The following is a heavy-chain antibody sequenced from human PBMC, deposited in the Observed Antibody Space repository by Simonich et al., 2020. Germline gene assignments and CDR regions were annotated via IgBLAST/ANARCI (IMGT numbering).Heavy chain of an antibody. CDR2: NNPNSGGT. D-gene: IGHD2-2*01. CDR1: GYTFTGYY. Sequence: QVQLVQSGAEVKKPGASVKVSCKASGYTFTGYYMHWVRQAPGQGLEWVGRNNPNSGGTNHAQQIQGRVTMTRDTSISTAYMELSRLRSDDTAVYYCARDTFLGYCSSTSCYDAFDIWGQGTMVTVSS. CDR3: ARDTFLGYCSSTSCYDAFDI. V-gene: IGHV1-2*06. J-gene: IGHJ3*02.